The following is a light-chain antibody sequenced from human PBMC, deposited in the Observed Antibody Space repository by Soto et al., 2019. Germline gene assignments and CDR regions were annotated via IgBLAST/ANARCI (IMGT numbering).Light chain of an antibody. V-gene: IGLV2-14*01. Sequence: QSALTQPASVSGSPGQSITISCTGTSSDVGGYNYVSWYQQHPGKAPKLLIYEVNNRPSGVSNRFSGSKSGNTASLTISGLQAEDEADYYCNSYTRSSTRVFGGGTKLPVL. J-gene: IGLJ2*01. CDR3: NSYTRSSTRV. CDR1: SSDVGGYNY. CDR2: EVN.